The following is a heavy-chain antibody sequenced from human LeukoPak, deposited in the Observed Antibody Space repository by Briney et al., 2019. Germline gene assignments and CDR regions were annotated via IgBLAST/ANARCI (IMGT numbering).Heavy chain of an antibody. CDR2: INWNGGST. CDR3: ARGSGYDSSGYYYFDY. J-gene: IGHJ4*02. Sequence: RAGGSLRLSCAASGFTFDDYGMSWVRQAPGKGLEWVSGINWNGGSTGYADSVKGRFTISRDNAKNSLYLQMNSLRAEDTALYYCARGSGYDSSGYYYFDYWGQGTLVTASS. V-gene: IGHV3-20*04. D-gene: IGHD3-22*01. CDR1: GFTFDDYG.